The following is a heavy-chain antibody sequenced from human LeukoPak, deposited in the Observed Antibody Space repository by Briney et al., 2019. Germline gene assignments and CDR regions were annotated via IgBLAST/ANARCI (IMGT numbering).Heavy chain of an antibody. CDR2: IKEDGSEK. V-gene: IGHV3-7*01. CDR1: GFTFNRDW. D-gene: IGHD6-19*01. Sequence: GGSLRLSCAASGFTFNRDWTAWVRQAPGKGLEWVANIKEDGSEKNYVDSVKGRFTITRDNAVNSVYLQMNDLRAEDTGVYYCATKEPSTSGWSYWGQGTLVTVSS. CDR3: ATKEPSTSGWSY. J-gene: IGHJ4*02.